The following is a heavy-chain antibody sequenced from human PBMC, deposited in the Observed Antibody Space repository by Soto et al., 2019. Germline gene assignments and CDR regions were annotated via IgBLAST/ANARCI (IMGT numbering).Heavy chain of an antibody. V-gene: IGHV1-3*01. J-gene: IGHJ4*02. D-gene: IGHD3-10*01. CDR2: INAGNGNT. CDR3: ARDKRRFGGYYFDY. CDR1: GYTFTSYA. Sequence: ASVKVSCKASGYTFTSYAMHWVRQAPGQRLEWMGWINAGNGNTKYSQKFQGRVTITRGTSASTAYMELSSLRSEDTAVYYCARDKRRFGGYYFDYWGQGTLVTVSS.